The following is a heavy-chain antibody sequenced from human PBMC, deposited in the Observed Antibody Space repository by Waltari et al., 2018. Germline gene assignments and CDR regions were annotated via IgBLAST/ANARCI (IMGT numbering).Heavy chain of an antibody. J-gene: IGHJ4*02. CDR1: GFTFRSYC. CDR2: ISGSSTYI. D-gene: IGHD1-20*01. CDR3: ARDPAITAPSDY. V-gene: IGHV3-21*01. Sequence: EVQLVESGGGLVKPGGSLRLSCAASGFTFRSYCMNWVRQAPGKGLEWVSSISGSSTYIYYADSVKGRFTISRDNAKKSLYLQMNSLRAEDTAVYYCARDPAITAPSDYWGQGTLVTVSS.